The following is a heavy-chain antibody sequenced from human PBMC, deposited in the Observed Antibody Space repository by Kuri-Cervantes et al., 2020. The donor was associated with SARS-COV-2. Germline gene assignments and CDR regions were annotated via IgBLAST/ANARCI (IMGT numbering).Heavy chain of an antibody. J-gene: IGHJ6*02. CDR1: GGSISSYY. Sequence: SETLSLTCTVSGGSISSYYWSWIRQPPGQGLEWIGYIYYSGSTNYNHSLKSRITISVDTSKNQFSLKLTSVTAADTAIYYCARPGGPGDLSYYSNGMDVWGHGTTVTVSS. CDR2: IYYSGST. CDR3: ARPGGPGDLSYYSNGMDV. V-gene: IGHV4-59*01. D-gene: IGHD2-21*01.